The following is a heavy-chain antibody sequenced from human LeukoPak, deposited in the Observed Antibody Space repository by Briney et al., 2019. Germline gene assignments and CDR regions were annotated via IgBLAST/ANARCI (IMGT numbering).Heavy chain of an antibody. CDR2: IIPIFGTA. CDR1: GYTFTDYY. Sequence: SVKVSCKTSGYTFTDYYLHWVRQAPGQGLDWMGGIIPIFGTANYAQRFQGRVTITADESTSTAYMELSSLRSEDTAVYYCARDNEDYGGNSDAYWGQGTLVSVSS. D-gene: IGHD4-23*01. V-gene: IGHV1-69*13. J-gene: IGHJ4*02. CDR3: ARDNEDYGGNSDAY.